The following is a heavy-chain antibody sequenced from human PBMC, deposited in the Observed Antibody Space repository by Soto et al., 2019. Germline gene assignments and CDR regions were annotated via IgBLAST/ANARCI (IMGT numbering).Heavy chain of an antibody. J-gene: IGHJ4*02. Sequence: SQTLSLTYALCVDRVFRNSAAWYCIRQSPLTCGEWLGRIYYRSKWYNVYAVSVKSRITINPDTYKNQFSLQLNSVTPEDTAVYYCVRGGGGYSGYGTGALKYWGQGTPVTVTS. D-gene: IGHD5-12*01. CDR1: VDRVFRNSAA. CDR2: IYYRSKWYN. CDR3: VRGGGGYSGYGTGALKY. V-gene: IGHV6-1*01.